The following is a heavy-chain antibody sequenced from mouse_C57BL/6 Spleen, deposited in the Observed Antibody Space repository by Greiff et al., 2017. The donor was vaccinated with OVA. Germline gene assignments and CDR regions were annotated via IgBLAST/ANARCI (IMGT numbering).Heavy chain of an antibody. Sequence: VQLQQPGAELVKPGASVKLSCKASGYTFTSYWMHWVKQRPGQGLEWIGMIHPNSGSTNYNEKFKSKATLTVDKSSSTAYMQLSSLTSEDSAVYYCARERYYGSSYDYWGQGTTLTVSS. CDR3: ARERYYGSSYDY. J-gene: IGHJ2*01. D-gene: IGHD1-1*01. CDR1: GYTFTSYW. V-gene: IGHV1-64*01. CDR2: IHPNSGST.